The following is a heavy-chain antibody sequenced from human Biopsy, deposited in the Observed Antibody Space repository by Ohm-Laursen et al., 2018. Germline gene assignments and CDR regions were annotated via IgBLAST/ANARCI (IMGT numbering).Heavy chain of an antibody. CDR2: ISGSGVTK. Sequence: SLRLSCAASGFTFGDYYMSWIRQAPGKGLEWLSYISGSGVTKMYADSVKGRLTVSRGNAKNSLYLEMNNLTVEDTAVYYCATDGAGSYNENWGQGTLVSVSS. CDR3: ATDGAGSYNEN. V-gene: IGHV3-11*01. CDR1: GFTFGDYY. J-gene: IGHJ4*02. D-gene: IGHD3-10*01.